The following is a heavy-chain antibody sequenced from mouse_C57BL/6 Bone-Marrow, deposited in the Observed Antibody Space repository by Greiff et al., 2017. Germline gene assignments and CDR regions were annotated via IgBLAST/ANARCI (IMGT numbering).Heavy chain of an antibody. J-gene: IGHJ4*01. Sequence: QVQLQQSGAELMKPGASVKLSCKATGYTFTGYWIEWVKQRPGHGLEWIGEILPGSGSTNYNEKFKGKATFTADTSSNTAYMQLSSLTTEDSAIYYCARSRELVTTVVAEGYYAMDYWGQGTSVTVSS. CDR1: GYTFTGYW. CDR2: ILPGSGST. V-gene: IGHV1-9*01. D-gene: IGHD1-1*01. CDR3: ARSRELVTTVVAEGYYAMDY.